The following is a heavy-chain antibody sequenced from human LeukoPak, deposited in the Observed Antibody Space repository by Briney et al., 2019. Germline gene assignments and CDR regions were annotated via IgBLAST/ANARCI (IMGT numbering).Heavy chain of an antibody. Sequence: PGGSLRLSCAASGFNVSSNYMSWVRQAPGKGLEWVSVIYSGGSTYYADSVKGRFTISRDNSKNTLYLQMNSLRAEDTAVYYCATTIAVAGTILDDAFDIWGQGTMVTVSS. V-gene: IGHV3-53*01. CDR2: IYSGGST. CDR3: ATTIAVAGTILDDAFDI. D-gene: IGHD6-19*01. J-gene: IGHJ3*02. CDR1: GFNVSSNY.